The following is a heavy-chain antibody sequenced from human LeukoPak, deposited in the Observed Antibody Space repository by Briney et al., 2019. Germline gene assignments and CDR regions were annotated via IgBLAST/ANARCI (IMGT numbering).Heavy chain of an antibody. J-gene: IGHJ4*02. Sequence: PSETLSLTCTVSGDSISSYYWSWIRQPPGKGLEWSGYISYSGGTKYNPSLESRVTISVDTSKNQFSLKVDSVTAADTAVYYCARVGRGDYVWGSYSFDYWGQGTLVTVSS. CDR2: ISYSGGT. CDR1: GDSISSYY. D-gene: IGHD3-16*01. CDR3: ARVGRGDYVWGSYSFDY. V-gene: IGHV4-59*01.